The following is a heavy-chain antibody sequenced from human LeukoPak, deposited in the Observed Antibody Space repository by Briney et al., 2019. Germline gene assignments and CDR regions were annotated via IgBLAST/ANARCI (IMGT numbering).Heavy chain of an antibody. CDR2: IYTSGST. J-gene: IGHJ3*02. CDR3: AREGLAGGAFDI. D-gene: IGHD3-16*01. CDR1: GGSISSGSYY. Sequence: PSETLPLTCTVSGGSISSGSYYWSWIRQPAGKGLEWIGRIYTSGSTNYNPSLKSRVTISVDTSKNQFSLKLSSVTAADTAVYYCAREGLAGGAFDIWGQGTMVTVSS. V-gene: IGHV4-61*02.